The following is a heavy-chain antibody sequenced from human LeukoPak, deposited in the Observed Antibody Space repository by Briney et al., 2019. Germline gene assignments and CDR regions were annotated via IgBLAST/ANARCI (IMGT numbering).Heavy chain of an antibody. CDR2: IYYSGST. CDR3: ARENYYDSSGYSFRY. V-gene: IGHV4-59*12. J-gene: IGHJ4*02. D-gene: IGHD3-22*01. Sequence: SETLSLTCTVSGGSISSYYWSWIRQPPGKGLEWIGYIYYSGSTNYNPSLKSRVTISVDTSKNQFSPQLNSVTPEDTAVYYCARENYYDSSGYSFRYWGQGTLVTVSS. CDR1: GGSISSYY.